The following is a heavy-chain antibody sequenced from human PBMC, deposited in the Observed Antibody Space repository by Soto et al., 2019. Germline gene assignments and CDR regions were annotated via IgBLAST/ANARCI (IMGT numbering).Heavy chain of an antibody. V-gene: IGHV4-4*02. J-gene: IGHJ6*02. Sequence: SETLSLTCAVSGGSISSSNWWSWVRQPPGKGLEWIGEIYHSGSTNYNPSLKSRVTISVDKSKNQFSLKLSSVTAADTAVYYCARGVPSRVTIFGVVKGGMDVWGQGTTVTVSS. CDR2: IYHSGST. CDR3: ARGVPSRVTIFGVVKGGMDV. CDR1: GGSISSSNW. D-gene: IGHD3-3*01.